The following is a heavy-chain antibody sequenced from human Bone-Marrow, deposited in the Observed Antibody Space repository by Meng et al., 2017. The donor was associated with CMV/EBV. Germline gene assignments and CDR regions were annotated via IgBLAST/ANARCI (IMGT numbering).Heavy chain of an antibody. D-gene: IGHD4-23*01. J-gene: IGHJ4*02. CDR3: ARYPMTTVVTLNFDY. Sequence: GESLKISCAASGFTFSRFGMNWVRQAPGKGLEWVSSISSSSSYIYYADSVKGRFTISRDNAKNSLYLQMNSLRAEDTAVYYCARYPMTTVVTLNFDYWGQGTLVAVSS. CDR1: GFTFSRFG. CDR2: ISSSSSYI. V-gene: IGHV3-21*01.